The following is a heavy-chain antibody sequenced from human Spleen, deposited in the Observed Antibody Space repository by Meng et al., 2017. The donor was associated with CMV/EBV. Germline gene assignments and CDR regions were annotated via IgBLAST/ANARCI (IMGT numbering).Heavy chain of an antibody. Sequence: KVSCKGSGYSFTRYWIGWVRQMPGKGLEWMGITYPGDSDTRYSPSFQGQVTISADKSSSTAHLQWSSLKASDTAMYYCATSGIGFHYWGQGTLVTVSS. J-gene: IGHJ4*02. CDR1: GYSFTRYW. V-gene: IGHV5-51*01. CDR3: ATSGIGFHY. CDR2: TYPGDSDT. D-gene: IGHD1-26*01.